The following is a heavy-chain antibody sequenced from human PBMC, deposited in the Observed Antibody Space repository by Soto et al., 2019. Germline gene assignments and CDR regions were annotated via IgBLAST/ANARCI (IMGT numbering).Heavy chain of an antibody. D-gene: IGHD3-10*01. CDR2: ISGSGGST. J-gene: IGHJ5*02. V-gene: IGHV3-23*01. CDR1: GFTFSRYA. CDR3: AKGGDYGSGLFDP. Sequence: EVQLLESGGGLVQPGGSLRLSCAASGFTFSRYAMSWVRQAPGKGLEWVSAISGSGGSTYYADSVKGRFTISRDNSKNTLYLQMNSRRAEDTAVYYCAKGGDYGSGLFDPWGQGTLVTVSS.